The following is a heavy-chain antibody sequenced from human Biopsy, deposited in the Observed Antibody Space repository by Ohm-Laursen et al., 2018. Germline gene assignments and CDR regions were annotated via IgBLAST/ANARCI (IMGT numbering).Heavy chain of an antibody. V-gene: IGHV1-8*01. CDR1: GYSFTTYD. Sequence: SSVKVSCKASGYSFTTYDVNWVRQARGQGLEWMGWMIPNSGKTGYAQRFQGRVTLTMNTSIGTAYMELSGLRSEDTAVYYWARGSPRRASIFEASIYWFDTWGQGTLVTVSS. CDR3: ARGSPRRASIFEASIYWFDT. D-gene: IGHD6-6*01. J-gene: IGHJ5*02. CDR2: MIPNSGKT.